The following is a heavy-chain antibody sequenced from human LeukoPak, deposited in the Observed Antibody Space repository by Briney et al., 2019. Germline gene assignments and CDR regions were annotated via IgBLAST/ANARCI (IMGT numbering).Heavy chain of an antibody. Sequence: PGGSLRPSCVASGFPFSSYWMTWVRQAPGKGLEWVANIKQDGSKKSYVDSVKGRFTISRDNAKNSLYLQMNSLRAGDTAIYYCTRVGYIDEGIDYWGQGTLVTVSS. J-gene: IGHJ4*02. CDR1: GFPFSSYW. CDR3: TRVGYIDEGIDY. V-gene: IGHV3-7*04. CDR2: IKQDGSKK. D-gene: IGHD5-24*01.